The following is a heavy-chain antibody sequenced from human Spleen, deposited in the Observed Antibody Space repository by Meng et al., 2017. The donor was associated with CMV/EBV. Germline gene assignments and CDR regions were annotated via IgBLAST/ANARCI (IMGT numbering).Heavy chain of an antibody. Sequence: TFSNYAITWVRQAPGQGLAWMGGIIPIFGTATYAQKFQGRVTITRDDSTSTAYMELGGLRSEDTAVYYCARARGRLITMVRGWSFDYWGQGTLVTVSS. CDR1: TFSNYA. J-gene: IGHJ4*02. CDR3: ARARGRLITMVRGWSFDY. V-gene: IGHV1-69*05. D-gene: IGHD3-10*01. CDR2: IIPIFGTA.